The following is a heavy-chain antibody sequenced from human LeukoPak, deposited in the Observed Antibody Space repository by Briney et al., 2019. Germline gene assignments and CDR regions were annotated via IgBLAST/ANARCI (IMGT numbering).Heavy chain of an antibody. D-gene: IGHD5-18*01. CDR3: ARKTSWDTAMIDY. V-gene: IGHV3-23*01. J-gene: IGHJ4*02. CDR2: ISGSGGST. Sequence: GGTLRLSCAASGFTFSSYGMSWVRQAPGKGLEWVSAISGSGGSTYYADSVKGRFTISRDNSKNTLYLQMNSLRAEDTAVYYCARKTSWDTAMIDYWGQGTLVTVSS. CDR1: GFTFSSYG.